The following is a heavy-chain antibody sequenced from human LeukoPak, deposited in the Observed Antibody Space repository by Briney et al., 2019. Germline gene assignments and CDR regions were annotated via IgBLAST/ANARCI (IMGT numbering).Heavy chain of an antibody. J-gene: IGHJ4*02. D-gene: IGHD3-22*01. CDR2: IRYDGRNK. V-gene: IGHV3-30*02. Sequence: GGSLRLSCAASGFTFSSYGMNWVRQAPGKGLEWVAFIRYDGRNKYYADSVKGRFTISRDNSKNTLYLQMNGLRAEDSAVYFCAKADRRWATYYYDTSGYYYDYWGQGTLVTVSS. CDR3: AKADRRWATYYYDTSGYYYDY. CDR1: GFTFSSYG.